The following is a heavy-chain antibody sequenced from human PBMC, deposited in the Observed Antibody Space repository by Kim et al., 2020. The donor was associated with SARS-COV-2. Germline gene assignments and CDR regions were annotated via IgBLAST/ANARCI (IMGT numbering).Heavy chain of an antibody. CDR3: ARVFTYGQYYFDY. CDR2: IYHSGST. V-gene: IGHV4-4*02. J-gene: IGHJ4*02. D-gene: IGHD3-10*01. Sequence: SETLSLTCAVSGGSISSSNWWSWVRQPPGKGLEWIGEIYHSGSTNYNPSLKSRVTISVDKSKNQFSLKLSSVTAADTAVYYCARVFTYGQYYFDYWGQGTLVTVSS. CDR1: GGSISSSNW.